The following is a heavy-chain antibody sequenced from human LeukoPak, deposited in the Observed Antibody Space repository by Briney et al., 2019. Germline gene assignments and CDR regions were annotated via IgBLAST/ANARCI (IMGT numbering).Heavy chain of an antibody. J-gene: IGHJ4*02. V-gene: IGHV4-38-2*01. Sequence: SETLSLTCAVSDYSISSGDYWGWIRQPPGKGLVWIGSVYHSGSTPYSPSLNSRVTISVDTSKNQFSLKLRSVTAADTAVYYGARNDSSGYFDYWGQGTLVTVSS. CDR3: ARNDSSGYFDY. CDR2: VYHSGST. D-gene: IGHD3-22*01. CDR1: DYSISSGDY.